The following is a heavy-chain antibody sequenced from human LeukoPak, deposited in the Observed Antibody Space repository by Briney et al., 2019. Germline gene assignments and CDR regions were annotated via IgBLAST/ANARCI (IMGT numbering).Heavy chain of an antibody. D-gene: IGHD7-27*01. CDR2: ISAYSGNT. J-gene: IGHJ6*02. Sequence: ASVKVSCKASAYTFTNYGISWVRQAPGQGLEWVGWISAYSGNTNYAQKLQGRVTMTTDTSTSTAYMEVRSLRSDDTAVYYCARDGSLGMGDYYYGMDVWGQGTTVTVSS. CDR1: AYTFTNYG. CDR3: ARDGSLGMGDYYYGMDV. V-gene: IGHV1-18*01.